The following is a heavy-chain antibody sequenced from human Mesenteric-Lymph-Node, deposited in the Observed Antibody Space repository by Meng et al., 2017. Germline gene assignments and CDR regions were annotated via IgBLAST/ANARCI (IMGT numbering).Heavy chain of an antibody. J-gene: IGHJ3*02. CDR2: INHSGST. CDR3: ARENYYGSGRLGAFDI. V-gene: IGHV4-34*01. CDR1: GGSFSGYY. D-gene: IGHD3-10*01. Sequence: SETLSLTCAVYGGSFSGYYWSWIRQPPGKGLEWIGEINHSGSTNYNPSLKSRVTISVDTSKNQFSLKLSSVTAADTAVYYCARENYYGSGRLGAFDIWGQGTMVTVSS.